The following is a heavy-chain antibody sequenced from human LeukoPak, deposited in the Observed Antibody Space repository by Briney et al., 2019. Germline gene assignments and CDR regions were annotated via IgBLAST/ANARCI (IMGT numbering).Heavy chain of an antibody. CDR3: ETDPSDSGWAFWS. V-gene: IGHV3-33*01. CDR2: IWREGNVK. CDR1: GVTFRMHA. J-gene: IGHJ5*02. Sequence: GGSLRLSCAPSGVTFRMHAMHWVRQAPGKGLEWVAMIWREGNVKYYVDSVKGRFTISRDDFTSRLYLQMDRLRVEDTAVYYGETDPSDSGWAFWSWGQGALVTVAS. D-gene: IGHD6-19*01.